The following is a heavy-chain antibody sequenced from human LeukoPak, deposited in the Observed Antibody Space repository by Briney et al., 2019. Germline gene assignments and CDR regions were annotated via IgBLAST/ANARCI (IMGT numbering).Heavy chain of an antibody. Sequence: GRSLRLSCAASGFTFSSYAMHWVRQAPGKGLEWVAVISYDGSNKYYADSVKGRFTISRDNYKNKLYLQMSSLRAEETAVYYCARDEINYDFWSGYLAALGYWGQGTLVTVSS. J-gene: IGHJ4*02. V-gene: IGHV3-30*15. CDR1: GFTFSSYA. D-gene: IGHD3-3*01. CDR3: ARDEINYDFWSGYLAALGY. CDR2: ISYDGSNK.